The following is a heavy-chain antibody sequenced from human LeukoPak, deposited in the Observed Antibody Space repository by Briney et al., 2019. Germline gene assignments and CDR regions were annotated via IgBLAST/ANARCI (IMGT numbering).Heavy chain of an antibody. CDR2: ISGSGVST. CDR3: AKGGLGYCSSTSCYRLAAFDI. V-gene: IGHV3-23*01. CDR1: GFTFSSYA. D-gene: IGHD2-2*01. Sequence: GGSLRLSCAASGFTFSSYAMSWVRQAPGKGLEWVSAISGSGVSTYYADSVKGRFTISRDNSKNTLYLQMNSLRAEDTAVYYCAKGGLGYCSSTSCYRLAAFDIWGQGTMVTVSS. J-gene: IGHJ3*02.